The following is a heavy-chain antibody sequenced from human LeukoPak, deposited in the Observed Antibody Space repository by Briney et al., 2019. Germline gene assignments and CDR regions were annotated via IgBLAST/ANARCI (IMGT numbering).Heavy chain of an antibody. J-gene: IGHJ5*02. CDR2: TTGGGDRT. CDR3: AKDRATLVVPASSPTNWFDP. Sequence: GGSLRLSCAPSGFTFRSYAMHWVRLAPGKGLEWVSATTGGGDRTYYADSVKGRFAISRDNSKNTLYLQMNSLRADDTAVYYCAKDRATLVVPASSPTNWFDPWGQGTLVTVSS. D-gene: IGHD2-2*01. CDR1: GFTFRSYA. V-gene: IGHV3-23*01.